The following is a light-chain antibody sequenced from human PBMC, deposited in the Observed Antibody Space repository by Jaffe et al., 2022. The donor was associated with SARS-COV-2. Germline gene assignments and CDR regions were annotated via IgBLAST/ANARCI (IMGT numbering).Light chain of an antibody. CDR3: QQFNSYPRT. V-gene: IGKV1-9*01. J-gene: IGKJ4*01. Sequence: DIQLTQSPPFLSASVGDRVTITCRASQGISSYLAWYQQKPGKAPNLLIYAASTLQSGVPSRFSGSGSGTEFTLTISSLQPEDFATYYCQQFNSYPRTFGGGTKVEIK. CDR2: AAS. CDR1: QGISSY.